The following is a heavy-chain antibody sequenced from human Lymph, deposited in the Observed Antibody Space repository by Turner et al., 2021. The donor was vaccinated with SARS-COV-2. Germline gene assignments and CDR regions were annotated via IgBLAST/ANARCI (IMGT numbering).Heavy chain of an antibody. Sequence: EVQLVESGGGLVQPGGSLRLSCAASGFTVSSNYMTWVRQAPGKGLEWVSLIYPGGSTYYADSVKGRFTISRDNSKNTLYLQMNSLRAEDTAVYYCARGLLPYYYYGMDVWGQGTTVTVSS. CDR1: GFTVSSNY. CDR2: IYPGGST. D-gene: IGHD3-22*01. V-gene: IGHV3-66*01. J-gene: IGHJ6*02. CDR3: ARGLLPYYYYGMDV.